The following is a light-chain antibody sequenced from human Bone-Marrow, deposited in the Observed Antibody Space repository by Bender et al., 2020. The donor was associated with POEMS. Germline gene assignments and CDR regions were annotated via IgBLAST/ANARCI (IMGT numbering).Light chain of an antibody. V-gene: IGLV4-69*01. Sequence: QLVLTQSPSASASLGASVKLTCTLSSGHSNNAIAWHQQQPEKGPRFLMKVNSDGSHAKGDGIPDRFSGSSSGAERYLTISSLRSEDEADYYCQTWGTGIRGVVFGGGTKLTVL. J-gene: IGLJ2*01. CDR3: QTWGTGIRGVV. CDR1: SGHSNNA. CDR2: VNSDGSH.